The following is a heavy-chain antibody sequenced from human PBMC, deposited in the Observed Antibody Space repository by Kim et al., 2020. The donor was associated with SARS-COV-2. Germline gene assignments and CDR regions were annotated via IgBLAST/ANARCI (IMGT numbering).Heavy chain of an antibody. Sequence: VGHVRGRFPIPRDNAKNVLYLQMNSLGAEDTAVYYCARVYQRGVFGFDPWGQGTLVTVSS. V-gene: IGHV3-7*01. CDR3: ARVYQRGVFGFDP. J-gene: IGHJ5*02. D-gene: IGHD3-16*01.